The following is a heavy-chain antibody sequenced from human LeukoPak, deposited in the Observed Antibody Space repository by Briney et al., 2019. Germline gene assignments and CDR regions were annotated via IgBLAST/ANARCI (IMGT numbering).Heavy chain of an antibody. Sequence: GGSLRLSCAASGFTFSSYWMSWVRQAPGKGLEWVAVISYDGSNKYYADSVKGRFTISRDNSKNTLYLQMNSLRAEDTAVYYCARDTNYYDSSGYSESWFDPWGQGTLVTVSS. CDR3: ARDTNYYDSSGYSESWFDP. CDR2: ISYDGSNK. V-gene: IGHV3-30*03. CDR1: GFTFSSYW. J-gene: IGHJ5*02. D-gene: IGHD3-22*01.